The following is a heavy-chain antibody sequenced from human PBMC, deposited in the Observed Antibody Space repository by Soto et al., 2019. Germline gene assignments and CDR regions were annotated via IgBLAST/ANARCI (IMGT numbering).Heavy chain of an antibody. CDR2: MNPNSGNT. J-gene: IGHJ5*02. Sequence: ASVKVSCKASGYTFTSYDINWVRQATGQGLEWMGWMNPNSGNTGYAQKFQGRVTMTRNTSISTAYMELSSLRSEDTAVYYCARGRRVPAAKNPFDPWGQGTLVTVSS. D-gene: IGHD2-2*01. V-gene: IGHV1-8*01. CDR1: GYTFTSYD. CDR3: ARGRRVPAAKNPFDP.